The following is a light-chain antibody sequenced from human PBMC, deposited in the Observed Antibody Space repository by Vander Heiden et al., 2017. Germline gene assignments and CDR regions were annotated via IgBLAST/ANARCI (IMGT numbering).Light chain of an antibody. CDR3: QQRSNWLTWT. Sequence: EIVLTRSPATLSLSPGERATLSCRASQSVSSYLAWYQQKPGQAPRLLIYDASNRATGIPARFSGSGSGTDFTLTISSLEPEDFAVYYCQQRSNWLTWTFGQGTKVEIK. V-gene: IGKV3-11*01. CDR2: DAS. CDR1: QSVSSY. J-gene: IGKJ1*01.